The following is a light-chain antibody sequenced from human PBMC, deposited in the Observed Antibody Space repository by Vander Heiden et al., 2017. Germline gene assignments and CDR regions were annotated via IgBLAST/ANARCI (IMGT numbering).Light chain of an antibody. J-gene: IGLJ3*02. CDR3: GAWDSSLSVVL. CDR2: DNN. Sequence: QSVLTQPPSVSAAPGQKVTISCSVGSSNIGNNPVSRYHQRPGTAPKFLIHDNNKRPSGIPDRFSGSKSVTSATLDIPGLQTGDEAGYYCGAWDSSLSVVLFGGGTKLTVL. V-gene: IGLV1-51*01. CDR1: SSNIGNNP.